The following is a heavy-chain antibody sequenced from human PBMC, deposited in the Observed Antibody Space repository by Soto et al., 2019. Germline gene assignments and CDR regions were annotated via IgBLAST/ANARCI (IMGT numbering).Heavy chain of an antibody. CDR1: RFIFRSYA. D-gene: IGHD5-12*01. CDR3: VKEWTPRRAFDF. V-gene: IGHV3-23*01. J-gene: IGHJ4*02. CDR2: INPSGGST. Sequence: XGSLRLSCAASRFIFRSYAMSWVRQAPGKGLEWVSSINPSGGSTFYADSVKGRFTISRDNSKNTLYLQMNSLRAEDTAKYYCVKEWTPRRAFDFWGQEPLVTVS.